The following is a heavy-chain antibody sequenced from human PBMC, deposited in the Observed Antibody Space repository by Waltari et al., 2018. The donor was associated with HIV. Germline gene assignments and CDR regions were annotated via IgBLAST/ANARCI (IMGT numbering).Heavy chain of an antibody. CDR3: ARDFDVFPYGMDV. CDR2: ISSSAGTI. J-gene: IGHJ6*02. Sequence: QVQLVESGGGLVKPGGSLRLSCAASGFTFSDYYMSWIRQAPGKVLAWVSYISSSAGTIYYADSVKGRFTISRDNAKNSLYLQMNSLRAEDTAVYYCARDFDVFPYGMDVWGQGTTVTVSS. D-gene: IGHD2-21*01. CDR1: GFTFSDYY. V-gene: IGHV3-11*01.